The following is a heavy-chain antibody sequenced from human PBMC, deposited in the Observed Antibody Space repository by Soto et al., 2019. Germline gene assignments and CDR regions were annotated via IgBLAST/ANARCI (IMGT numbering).Heavy chain of an antibody. Sequence: QVQLVQSGAEVTKPGSSVKVSCKASGGTFSSYTISWVRQAPGQGLEWMGRIIPILGIANYAQKFQGRVTITADKSTSTAYMELSSLRSEDTAVYYGAREVDRGDNNWFDPGGQGTLVTVAS. V-gene: IGHV1-69*08. CDR2: IIPILGIA. J-gene: IGHJ5*02. CDR3: AREVDRGDNNWFDP. CDR1: GGTFSSYT. D-gene: IGHD5-12*01.